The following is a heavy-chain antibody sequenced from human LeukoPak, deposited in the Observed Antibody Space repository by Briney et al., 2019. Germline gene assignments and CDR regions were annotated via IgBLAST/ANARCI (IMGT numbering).Heavy chain of an antibody. CDR1: GFTFSSYW. CDR3: ARGEYSGYDWLPFFDY. Sequence: GGSLRLSCAASGFTFSSYWMSWVRQAPGKGLEWVANIKQDGSEKYYVDSVKGRFTISRDNAKNSLYLQMNSLRAEDTAVYYCARGEYSGYDWLPFFDYWGQGTLVTVSS. D-gene: IGHD5-12*01. CDR2: IKQDGSEK. V-gene: IGHV3-7*03. J-gene: IGHJ4*02.